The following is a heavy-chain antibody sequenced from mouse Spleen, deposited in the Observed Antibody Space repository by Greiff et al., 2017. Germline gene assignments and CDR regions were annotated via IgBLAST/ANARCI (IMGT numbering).Heavy chain of an antibody. CDR2: IDPEDGDT. J-gene: IGHJ2*01. D-gene: IGHD4-1*02. V-gene: IGHV14-1*01. Sequence: VQLQQSGAELVRPGASVKLSCTASGFNIKDYYMHWVKQRPEQGLEWIGRIDPEDGDTEYAPKFQGKATMTADTSSNTAYLQLSSLTSEDTAVYYCTTAPTGTYYFDYWGQGTTLTVSS. CDR3: TTAPTGTYYFDY. CDR1: GFNIKDYY.